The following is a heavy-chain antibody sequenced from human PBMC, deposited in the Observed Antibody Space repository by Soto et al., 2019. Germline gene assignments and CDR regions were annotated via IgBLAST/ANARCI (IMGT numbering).Heavy chain of an antibody. CDR1: GGAVNSYY. CDR2: IYSSGST. Sequence: SETLSLTCTVSGGAVNSYYWTWIRQPAGKGLEWIGRIYSSGSTKYNPSLQSRVTMSLDTSKNQFSLRLTSVTAADTAVYYCARGQRFSDWFDPWGQGTLVTSPQ. J-gene: IGHJ5*02. CDR3: ARGQRFSDWFDP. D-gene: IGHD3-3*01. V-gene: IGHV4-4*07.